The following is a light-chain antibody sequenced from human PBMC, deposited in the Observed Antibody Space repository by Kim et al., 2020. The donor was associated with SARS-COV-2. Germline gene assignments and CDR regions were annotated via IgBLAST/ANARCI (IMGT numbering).Light chain of an antibody. CDR3: QQYESVPLT. CDR1: QDIGNH. V-gene: IGKV1-33*01. J-gene: IGKJ4*01. CDR2: DTS. Sequence: DIQLTQSPSSLSASVGDRVTITCQASQDIGNHLHWYQQRPGKAPKLLIYDTSNLERGVPSRFSGGGSGKDFTFTISSLQPEDVATYSCQQYESVPLTFGGGTKVDIK.